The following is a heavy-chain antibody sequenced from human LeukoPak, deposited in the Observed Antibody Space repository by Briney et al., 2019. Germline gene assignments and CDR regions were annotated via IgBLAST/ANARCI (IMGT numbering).Heavy chain of an antibody. CDR3: AKKIEIGYYYYGMDV. CDR1: GFTFSSYA. D-gene: IGHD2-21*01. V-gene: IGHV3-23*01. Sequence: GRSLRLSCAASGFTFSSYAMSWVRQAPGKGLEWVSAISGSGGSTYYADSVKGRFTISRDNSKNTLYLQMNSLRAEDTAVYYCAKKIEIGYYYYGMDVWGQGTTVTVS. J-gene: IGHJ6*02. CDR2: ISGSGGST.